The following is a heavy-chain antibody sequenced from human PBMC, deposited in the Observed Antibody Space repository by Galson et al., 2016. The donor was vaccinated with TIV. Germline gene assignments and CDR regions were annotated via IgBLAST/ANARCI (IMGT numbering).Heavy chain of an antibody. V-gene: IGHV3-30*04. CDR3: ARDRSGYDFDY. J-gene: IGHJ4*02. CDR2: ISYDGRYT. Sequence: SLRLSCAASGFTFNSYAIYWVRQAPGKGLEWVAGISYDGRYTNGAASVKGRFTISRDKSKNTVYLQMNSLRAEDTGFYYCARDRSGYDFDYWGQGTLVTVSS. D-gene: IGHD5-12*01. CDR1: GFTFNSYA.